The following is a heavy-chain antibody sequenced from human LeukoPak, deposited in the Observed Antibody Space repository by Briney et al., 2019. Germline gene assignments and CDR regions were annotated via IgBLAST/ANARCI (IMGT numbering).Heavy chain of an antibody. CDR2: INHSGST. CDR1: GGSFSGYY. J-gene: IGHJ4*02. V-gene: IGHV4-34*01. CDR3: ARDSEYYDSSGYFADYFDY. Sequence: SETLSLTCAVYGGSFSGYYWSWIRQPPGKGLEWIGEINHSGSTNYNPSLKSRVTISVDTSKNQFSLKLSSVTAADTAVYYCARDSEYYDSSGYFADYFDYWGQGTLVTVSS. D-gene: IGHD3-22*01.